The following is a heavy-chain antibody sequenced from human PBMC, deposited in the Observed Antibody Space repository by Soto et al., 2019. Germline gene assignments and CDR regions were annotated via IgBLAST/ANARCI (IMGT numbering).Heavy chain of an antibody. V-gene: IGHV4-59*01. J-gene: IGHJ5*02. D-gene: IGHD5-12*01. CDR3: ARFIYSDDGNWFDP. CDR1: GGSISSYY. Sequence: SETLSLTCTVSGGSISSYYWSWIRQPPGKGLEWIGYIYYSGSTNYNPSLKSRVTISVDTSKNQFSLKLSSVTAADTAVYYCARFIYSDDGNWFDPWGQGTLVTVSS. CDR2: IYYSGST.